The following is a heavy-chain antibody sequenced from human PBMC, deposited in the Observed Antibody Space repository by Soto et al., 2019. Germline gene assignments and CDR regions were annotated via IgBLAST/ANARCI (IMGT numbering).Heavy chain of an antibody. CDR1: GGSISSAGYY. CDR3: ARGDWESYYQDS. CDR2: IYSSATT. D-gene: IGHD1-26*01. V-gene: IGHV4-31*03. Sequence: PSETLSLTCTVSGGSISSAGYYWAWIRQRPGKGLEWIGYIYSSATTYSNPSLKSRIAMSIDTSQNQFSLKLTSVTAADTAVYFRARGDWESYYQDSWGQGMLVTVYS. J-gene: IGHJ4*02.